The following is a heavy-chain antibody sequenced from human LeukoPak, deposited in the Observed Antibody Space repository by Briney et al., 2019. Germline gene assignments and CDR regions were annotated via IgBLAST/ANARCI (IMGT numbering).Heavy chain of an antibody. Sequence: ASVKVSCKASGGTFSSYAISCVRQAPGQGLEWVGMINPSGGRTSYAQRFQGRVTVTTDTSTSTVYMQLSSLASEDTAVYYCARERRAWGEDFWGQGTLVTVSS. CDR2: INPSGGRT. V-gene: IGHV1-46*01. J-gene: IGHJ4*02. CDR3: ARERRAWGEDF. CDR1: GGTFSSYA. D-gene: IGHD3-16*01.